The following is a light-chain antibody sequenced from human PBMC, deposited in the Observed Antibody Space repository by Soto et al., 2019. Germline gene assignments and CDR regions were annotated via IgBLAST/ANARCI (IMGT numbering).Light chain of an antibody. J-gene: IGLJ2*01. Sequence: QSVLTQPPSVSGAPGQRVTISCTGSSSNIGAGYDVHWYQQLPGTAPKLLIYGNSNRPSGVPDGFSGSKSGTSAYLAITGLQAEDEADYYCQSYDSSLSGSGVVFGGGTKLTVL. CDR2: GNS. CDR3: QSYDSSLSGSGVV. CDR1: SSNIGAGYD. V-gene: IGLV1-40*01.